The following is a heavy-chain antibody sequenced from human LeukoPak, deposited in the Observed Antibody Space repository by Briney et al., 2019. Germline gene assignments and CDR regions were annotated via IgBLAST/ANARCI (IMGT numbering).Heavy chain of an antibody. CDR1: GFTVSSNY. CDR3: ARERASSGYDY. Sequence: PGGSLRLSCAASGFTVSSNYMSWVRQAPGKGLEWVSVIYSGGSTYYADSVKGRFTISRDNSKNTLYLQMNSLRAGDTAVYYCARERASSGYDYWGQGTLVTVSS. J-gene: IGHJ4*02. D-gene: IGHD3-22*01. V-gene: IGHV3-53*01. CDR2: IYSGGST.